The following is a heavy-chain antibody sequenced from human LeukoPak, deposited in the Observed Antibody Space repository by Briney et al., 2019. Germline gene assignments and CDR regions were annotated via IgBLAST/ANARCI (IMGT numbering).Heavy chain of an antibody. CDR2: IPYDGSNK. CDR1: GFTFSSYA. V-gene: IGHV3-30*07. J-gene: IGHJ4*02. CDR3: ARVLESDAIDY. Sequence: GRSLRLSCAASGFTFSSYAMHWVRQAPGKGLEWVAVIPYDGSNKYYADSVKGRFTISRDNAKNSLYLQMNSLRAEDTAVYYCARVLESDAIDYWGQGTLVTVSS. D-gene: IGHD3-3*01.